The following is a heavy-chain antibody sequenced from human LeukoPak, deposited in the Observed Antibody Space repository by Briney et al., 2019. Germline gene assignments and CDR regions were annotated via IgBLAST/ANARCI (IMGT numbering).Heavy chain of an antibody. J-gene: IGHJ4*02. V-gene: IGHV4-39*01. D-gene: IGHD6-6*01. CDR2: IYYSGST. CDR1: GGSISSSSYY. Sequence: SSETLSLTCTVSGGSISSSSYYWGWIRQPPGKGLEWIESIYYSGSTYYNPSLKSRVTISVDTSKNQFSLKLSSVAAADTAVYYCARLRDATSPNSSSSDYWGQGTLVTVSS. CDR3: ARLRDATSPNSSSSDY.